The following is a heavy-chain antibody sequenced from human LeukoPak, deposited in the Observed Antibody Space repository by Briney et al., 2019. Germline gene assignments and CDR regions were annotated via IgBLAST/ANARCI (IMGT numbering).Heavy chain of an antibody. Sequence: ASVKVSCKGSGGTFSSYSISWVRQAPGQGLEWMGGIIPAVGTAHYAQKFQGRVTFTTDESTTTAYMELRSLRSEDTAVYYCASEGNYDSSGYSRYNYYYMDVWGKGTAVTVSS. J-gene: IGHJ6*03. CDR1: GGTFSSYS. D-gene: IGHD3-22*01. V-gene: IGHV1-69*16. CDR2: IIPAVGTA. CDR3: ASEGNYDSSGYSRYNYYYMDV.